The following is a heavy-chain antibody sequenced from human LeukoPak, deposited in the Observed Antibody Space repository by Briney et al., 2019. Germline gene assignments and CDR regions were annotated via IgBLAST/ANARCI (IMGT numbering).Heavy chain of an antibody. Sequence: ASVKVSCKASGYTFTSYYMHWVRQAPGQGLEWMGIINPSGGSTSYAQKFQGRVTMTRDMSTSTVYMELSSLGSEDTAVYYCAMQTELVVTATRSLDYWGQGTLVTVSS. D-gene: IGHD2-21*02. CDR2: INPSGGST. V-gene: IGHV1-46*01. J-gene: IGHJ4*02. CDR3: AMQTELVVTATRSLDY. CDR1: GYTFTSYY.